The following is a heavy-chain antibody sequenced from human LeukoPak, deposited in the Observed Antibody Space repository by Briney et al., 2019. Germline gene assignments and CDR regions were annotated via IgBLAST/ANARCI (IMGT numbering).Heavy chain of an antibody. V-gene: IGHV4-39*07. D-gene: IGHD3-3*01. CDR3: ARHGAIFGVDRPFDP. CDR2: IFNSGST. Sequence: SETLSLTCTVSGGSISDRSFYWGWIRQPPGQGLEWLGHIFNSGSTSYNPSFRRRVTILVTTSKYQFFLEVNSVTAADTAVYYCARHGAIFGVDRPFDPWGQGTLVTVSS. J-gene: IGHJ5*02. CDR1: GGSISDRSFY.